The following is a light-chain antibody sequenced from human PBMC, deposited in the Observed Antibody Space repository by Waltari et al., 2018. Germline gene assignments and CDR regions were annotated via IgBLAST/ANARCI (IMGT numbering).Light chain of an antibody. CDR2: GAS. CDR1: QSIRSN. Sequence: EIVMTPSPATLSVFPGERATLSCRASQSIRSNLAWYQLKPGQAPRLLTYGASTRATGIPARFSGSGSGTEFTLTISSLQSEDFAVYFCQQYDNWLGTFGQGTKVEIK. J-gene: IGKJ1*01. CDR3: QQYDNWLGT. V-gene: IGKV3-15*01.